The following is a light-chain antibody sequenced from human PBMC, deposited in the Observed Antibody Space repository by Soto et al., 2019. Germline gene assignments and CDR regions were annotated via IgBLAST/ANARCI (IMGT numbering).Light chain of an antibody. J-gene: IGKJ5*01. V-gene: IGKV3-11*01. CDR1: QNINRY. CDR2: DAS. Sequence: EIVLTQSPATLSLSPGERATLSCRASQNINRYLAWYHQKPGQPPRLLIYDASTRATGIPARFSGSGSGTDITLTISSLEPEDFAVYYCQQRSNWPITFGQGTRLEIK. CDR3: QQRSNWPIT.